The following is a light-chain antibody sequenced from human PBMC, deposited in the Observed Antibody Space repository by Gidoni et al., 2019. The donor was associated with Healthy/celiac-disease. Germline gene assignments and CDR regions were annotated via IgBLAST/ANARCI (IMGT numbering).Light chain of an antibody. V-gene: IGKV1-5*03. CDR3: QQYSTLRT. CDR2: KAS. Sequence: IQMTQSPSTLSASVGDRVTITCRASQSISSWLAWYQQKPGKAPKLLIYKASSLESGVPSRFSGSGSGTEFTLTISSLQPDDFATYYCQQYSTLRTFGQGTKVEIK. CDR1: QSISSW. J-gene: IGKJ1*01.